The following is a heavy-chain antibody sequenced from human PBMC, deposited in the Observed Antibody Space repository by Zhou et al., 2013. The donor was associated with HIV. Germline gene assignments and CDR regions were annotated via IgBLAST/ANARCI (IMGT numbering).Heavy chain of an antibody. CDR1: GGTFSNYG. J-gene: IGHJ6*02. CDR3: AREKLPPPMSGYYYYGVDV. D-gene: IGHD3-10*02. V-gene: IGHV1-69*05. CDR2: FIPIFATS. Sequence: QVQLVQSGAEVKKLGSSVKVSCKTFGGTFSNYGISWVRQAPGQGLEWMGGFIPIFATSDLAPKFRGRVTITTDESTTTAYMELSSLKSEDTAIYYCAREKLPPPMSGYYYYGVDVWGQGTTVTVSS.